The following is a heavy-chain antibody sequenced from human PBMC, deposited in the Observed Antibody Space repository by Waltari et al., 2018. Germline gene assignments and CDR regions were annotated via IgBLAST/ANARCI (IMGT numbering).Heavy chain of an antibody. J-gene: IGHJ4*02. CDR2: IWFGGGDT. D-gene: IGHD3-10*01. CDR1: GFSLSSYG. CDR3: AKDAFGNTYMDN. Sequence: QVQLVESGGGVVQPGMSLRLSCVGSGFSLSSYGMHWVRQAPGKGLEWVAFIWFGGGDTYYAESVRGRFTISRDNSKNTLYLDIHRLRLNDTAIYYCAKDAFGNTYMDNWGRGTLVTVSS. V-gene: IGHV3-30*02.